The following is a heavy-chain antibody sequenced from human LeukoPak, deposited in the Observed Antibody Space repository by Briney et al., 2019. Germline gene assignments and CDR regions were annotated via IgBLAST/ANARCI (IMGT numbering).Heavy chain of an antibody. CDR1: GYSFTSYW. D-gene: IGHD6-19*01. J-gene: IGHJ4*02. CDR2: IQLGDSDT. V-gene: IGHV5-51*01. CDR3: ARYSSTYYVDY. Sequence: GESLKISCKASGYSFTSYWIGWVRQMPGKGLEWMGIIQLGDSDTRYSPSFQGQVTISADKSITTAYLQWSSLKASDTAIYYCARYSSTYYVDYWGQGTLVTVSS.